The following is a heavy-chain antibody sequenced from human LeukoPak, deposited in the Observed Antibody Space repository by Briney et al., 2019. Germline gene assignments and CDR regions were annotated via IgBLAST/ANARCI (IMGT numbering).Heavy chain of an antibody. D-gene: IGHD3-22*01. CDR1: GGSISSGDYY. Sequence: SETLSLTCTVSGGSISSGDYYWSWIRQPPGKGLEWIGYIYYSGSTYYNPSLKSRVTISVDTSKNQFSLKLSSVTAADTAVYYCARALYYYDSFYFDYWGQGTLVTVSS. CDR2: IYYSGST. CDR3: ARALYYYDSFYFDY. J-gene: IGHJ4*02. V-gene: IGHV4-30-4*01.